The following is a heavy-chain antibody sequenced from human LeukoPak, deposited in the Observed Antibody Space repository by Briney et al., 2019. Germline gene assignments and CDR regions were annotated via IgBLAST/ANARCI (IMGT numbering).Heavy chain of an antibody. J-gene: IGHJ6*02. CDR3: ARDVGIHCSSTSCPVYYYYGMDV. D-gene: IGHD2-2*01. V-gene: IGHV1-2*02. CDR1: GYTFTGYY. Sequence: ASVKVSCKASGYTFTGYYMHWVRQAPGQGLEWMGWINPNSGGTNYAQKFQGRVTMTRDTSISTAYTELSRLRSDDTAVYYCARDVGIHCSSTSCPVYYYYGMDVWGQGTTVTVSS. CDR2: INPNSGGT.